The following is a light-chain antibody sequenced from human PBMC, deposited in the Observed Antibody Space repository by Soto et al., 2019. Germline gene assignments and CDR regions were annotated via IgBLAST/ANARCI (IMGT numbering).Light chain of an antibody. CDR2: AAS. CDR1: QDIGTW. J-gene: IGKJ4*01. V-gene: IGKV1-12*01. CDR3: QQADRFPLT. Sequence: DIQMTQSPSSVSASVGDRVTITCRASQDIGTWLAWYQQKPGKAPKLLITAASSLWRGVPSRFSGSASGTDFTLTISSLPPEDFGTYICQQADRFPLTFGGGTKVEIK.